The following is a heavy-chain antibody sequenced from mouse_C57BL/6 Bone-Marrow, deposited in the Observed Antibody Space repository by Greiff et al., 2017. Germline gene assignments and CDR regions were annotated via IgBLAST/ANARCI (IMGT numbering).Heavy chain of an antibody. Sequence: QVQLQQPGAELVKPGASVKLSCKASGYTFTSYWMQWVKQRPGQGLEWIGEIDPSDSYTNYNQKFKGKATLTVDTSSSTAYMQLSSLTSEDSAVYYCARPYYGSSYFDYGGQGTTLTVSS. V-gene: IGHV1-50*01. D-gene: IGHD1-1*01. CDR2: IDPSDSYT. J-gene: IGHJ2*01. CDR3: ARPYYGSSYFDY. CDR1: GYTFTSYW.